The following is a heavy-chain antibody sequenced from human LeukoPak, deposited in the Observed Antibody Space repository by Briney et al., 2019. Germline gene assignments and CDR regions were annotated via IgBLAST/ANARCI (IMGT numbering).Heavy chain of an antibody. Sequence: QTGGSLRLSCATSGFIFSSYAMSWVRQAPGRGLEWVSSISGSGGSIYYADSVKGRFTISRDNSKNTLCLQMNSLRAEDTAVYYCAKDRMYGALDYWGQGTLVTVSS. CDR3: AKDRMYGALDY. CDR2: ISGSGGSI. J-gene: IGHJ4*02. CDR1: GFIFSSYA. V-gene: IGHV3-23*01. D-gene: IGHD4-17*01.